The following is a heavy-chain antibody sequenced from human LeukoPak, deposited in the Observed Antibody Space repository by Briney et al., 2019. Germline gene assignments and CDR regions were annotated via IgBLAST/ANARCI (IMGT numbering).Heavy chain of an antibody. CDR1: GFTFSTYA. J-gene: IGHJ5*02. CDR2: ISYDGSNK. Sequence: PGGSLRLSCAASGFTFSTYAMSWVRQAPGKGLEWVAVISYDGSNKYYADSVKGRFTISRDNSKNTLYLQMNSLRAEDTAVYYCAKPDYGDYGLTWFDPWGQGTLVTVSS. CDR3: AKPDYGDYGLTWFDP. D-gene: IGHD4-17*01. V-gene: IGHV3-30*18.